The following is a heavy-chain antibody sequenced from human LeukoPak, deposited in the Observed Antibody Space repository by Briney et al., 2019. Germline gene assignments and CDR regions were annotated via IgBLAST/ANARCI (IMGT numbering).Heavy chain of an antibody. D-gene: IGHD5-12*01. CDR2: IWYDGSNK. Sequence: GGSLRLSCAASGFTFSSYGMHWVRQAPGKGLEWVAVIWYDGSNKYYADSVKGRFTISRDNSKNTLYLQMNSLRAEDTAAYYCARDLAWYSGYDYYYYGMDVWGQGTTVTVSS. V-gene: IGHV3-33*01. CDR3: ARDLAWYSGYDYYYYGMDV. J-gene: IGHJ6*02. CDR1: GFTFSSYG.